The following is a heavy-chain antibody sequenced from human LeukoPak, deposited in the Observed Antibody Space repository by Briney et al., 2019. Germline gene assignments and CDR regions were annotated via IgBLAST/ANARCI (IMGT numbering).Heavy chain of an antibody. V-gene: IGHV3-15*01. CDR3: TTFES. Sequence: GGSLTLSCAASGLSFSNAWVSWVRQAPGKGLEWVGRTKSKTDGATTDYAAPVKGRFTISTDDSQNTLYLQMNSLKTEDTAVYYCTTFESWGQGTLVTVSS. CDR2: TKSKTDGATT. CDR1: GLSFSNAW. J-gene: IGHJ4*02.